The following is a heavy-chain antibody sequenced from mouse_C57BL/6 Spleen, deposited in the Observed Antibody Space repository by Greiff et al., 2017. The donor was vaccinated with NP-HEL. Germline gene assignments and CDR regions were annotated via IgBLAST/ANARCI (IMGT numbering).Heavy chain of an antibody. CDR3: AREAGYWYFDV. CDR2: INPSSGYT. CDR1: GYTFTSYT. J-gene: IGHJ1*03. Sequence: VQLQQSGAELARPGASVKMSCKASGYTFTSYTMHWVKQRPGQGLEWIGYINPSSGYTKYNQKFKDKATLPADKSSSTAYMQLSSLTSEDSAVYYCAREAGYWYFDVWGTGTTVTVSS. V-gene: IGHV1-4*01. D-gene: IGHD3-2*02.